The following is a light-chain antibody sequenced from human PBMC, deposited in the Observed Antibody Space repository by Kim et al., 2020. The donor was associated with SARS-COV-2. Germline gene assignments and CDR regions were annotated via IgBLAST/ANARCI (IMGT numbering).Light chain of an antibody. CDR3: QQRYDWPLT. V-gene: IGKV3-11*01. Sequence: LCPGERATLSSRASQSVGNSLAWFQQKPGQAPRLLIFETSNRDTGSPARFSGSGSGTGFTLTISSLEPEDFAVYYCQQRYDWPLTFGGGTKVDIK. CDR1: QSVGNS. J-gene: IGKJ4*01. CDR2: ETS.